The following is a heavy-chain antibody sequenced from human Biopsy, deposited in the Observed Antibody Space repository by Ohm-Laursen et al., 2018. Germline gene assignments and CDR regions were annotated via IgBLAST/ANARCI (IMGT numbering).Heavy chain of an antibody. CDR2: MHHSGPT. V-gene: IGHV4-59*12. Sequence: SDTLSLTCTVSRDSISNYYWTWIRQVPGEGLEWIAYMHHSGPTYTYYNPSLKSRVAISVDTSKNQFSLKVRSVTAADTAVYYCVRGVDYYDPYHYYALDVWGQGTTVTVSS. CDR3: VRGVDYYDPYHYYALDV. D-gene: IGHD3-22*01. CDR1: RDSISNYY. J-gene: IGHJ6*02.